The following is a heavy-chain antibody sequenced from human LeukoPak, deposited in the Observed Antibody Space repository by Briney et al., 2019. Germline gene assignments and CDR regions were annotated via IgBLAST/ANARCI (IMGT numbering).Heavy chain of an antibody. Sequence: GGSLRLSCTASGFTFGDYVMSWFRQAPGKGLEWVGFIRSKAYGGTTEYAASVKGRFTISRDDSRSIAYLQMNSLKTEDTAVYYCSGSYGGVWINDYWGQGTLVTVSS. CDR1: GFTFGDYV. V-gene: IGHV3-49*03. CDR2: IRSKAYGGTT. D-gene: IGHD1-26*01. J-gene: IGHJ4*02. CDR3: SGSYGGVWINDY.